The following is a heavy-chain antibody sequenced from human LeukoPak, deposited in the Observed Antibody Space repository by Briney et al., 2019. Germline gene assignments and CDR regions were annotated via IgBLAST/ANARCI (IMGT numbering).Heavy chain of an antibody. CDR1: GFAFSNCA. J-gene: IGHJ4*02. CDR3: TTVIMGTPKDDY. Sequence: PGGSLRLSCAASGFAFSNCAMGWVRQAPGKGLEWVGRIRSEADGGTLDYAALVKGRFTISRDASKNTLYLQMNSLKTEDTAVYYCTTVIMGTPKDDYWGQGTLVTVSS. D-gene: IGHD4-23*01. V-gene: IGHV3-15*01. CDR2: IRSEADGGTL.